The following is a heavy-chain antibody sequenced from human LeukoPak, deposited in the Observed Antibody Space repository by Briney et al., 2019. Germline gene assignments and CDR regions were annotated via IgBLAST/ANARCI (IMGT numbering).Heavy chain of an antibody. CDR3: ARGTYLGATTPYGMDV. Sequence: SETLSLTCAVYGGSFSGYYWSWIRQPPGKGLEWIGEINHSGSTNYDPSLKSRVTISVDTSKNQFSLKLSSVTAADTAVYYCARGTYLGATTPYGMDVWGQGTTVTVSS. D-gene: IGHD1-26*01. J-gene: IGHJ6*02. V-gene: IGHV4-34*01. CDR1: GGSFSGYY. CDR2: INHSGST.